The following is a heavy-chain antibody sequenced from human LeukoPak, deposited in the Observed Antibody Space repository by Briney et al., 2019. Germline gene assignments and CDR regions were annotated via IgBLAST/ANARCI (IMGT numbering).Heavy chain of an antibody. Sequence: QPGGSLRLSCADSGFTFSSHAMSWVRQAPGKGPEWVSGISNSGGSTYYADSVKGRFTISRDNSKNTLYLQMNSLRVEDTAVYYCAKRSRADSYYFDYWGQGTLVTVSS. CDR3: AKRSRADSYYFDY. J-gene: IGHJ4*02. V-gene: IGHV3-23*01. CDR2: ISNSGGST. CDR1: GFTFSSHA. D-gene: IGHD2-21*01.